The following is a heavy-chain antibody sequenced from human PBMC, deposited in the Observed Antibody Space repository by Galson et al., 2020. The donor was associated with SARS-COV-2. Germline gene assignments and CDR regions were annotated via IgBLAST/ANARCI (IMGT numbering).Heavy chain of an antibody. V-gene: IGHV4-59*13. J-gene: IGHJ6*02. CDR3: ARVGWLQSGYYGMDV. CDR1: GGSISSYY. D-gene: IGHD5-12*01. Sequence: SETLSLTCTVYGGSISSYYWSWIRQPPGKGLEWIGYIYYSGSTNYNPSLKSRVTISVDTSKNQFSLKLSSVTAADTAVYYCARVGWLQSGYYGMDVWGQGTTVTVSS. CDR2: IYYSGST.